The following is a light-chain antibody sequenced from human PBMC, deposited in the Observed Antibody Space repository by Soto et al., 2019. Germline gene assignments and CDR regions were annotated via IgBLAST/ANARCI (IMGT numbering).Light chain of an antibody. Sequence: DLQLTQSPSFLSASVGDRVTITCRASQGINDYLAWYQQKPGKAPKLLIYAASTLQSEVPSRFSGSASGTEFTLTISSLQPEDFVTYYCQQFNTYPLTFGGGTKVEVK. CDR2: AAS. CDR3: QQFNTYPLT. V-gene: IGKV1-9*01. CDR1: QGINDY. J-gene: IGKJ4*01.